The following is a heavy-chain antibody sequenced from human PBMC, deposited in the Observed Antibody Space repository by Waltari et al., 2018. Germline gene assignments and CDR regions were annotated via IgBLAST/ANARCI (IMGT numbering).Heavy chain of an antibody. J-gene: IGHJ4*02. CDR3: ARDRLEMATYDY. CDR2: IYTSGRT. Sequence: QVQLQESGPGLVKPSQTLSLTCTVSGGSISSGSYYWSWIRQPAGKGLEWIGRIYTSGRTNYNPSRKSRVTISVDTSKNQFSLKLSAVTAADTAVYYCARDRLEMATYDYWGQGTLVTVSS. V-gene: IGHV4-61*02. CDR1: GGSISSGSYY. D-gene: IGHD5-12*01.